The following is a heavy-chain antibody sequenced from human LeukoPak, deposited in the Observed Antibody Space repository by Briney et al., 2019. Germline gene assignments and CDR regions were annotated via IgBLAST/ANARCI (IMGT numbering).Heavy chain of an antibody. CDR3: VRLAALRGFYYYMDV. CDR2: VYRDGNT. CDR1: GGSISSYY. V-gene: IGHV4-59*08. D-gene: IGHD6-25*01. J-gene: IGHJ6*03. Sequence: SETLSLTCTVSGGSISSYYWSWIRQPPGKGLEWVANVYRDGNTYHSPSLESRVTISVDTSKNLFSLKLSYLSAADTAVYYCVRLAALRGFYYYMDVWGKGTAVTVSS.